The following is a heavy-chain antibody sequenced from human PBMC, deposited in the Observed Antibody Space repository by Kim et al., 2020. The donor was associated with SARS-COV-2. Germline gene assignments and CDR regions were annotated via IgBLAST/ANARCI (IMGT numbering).Heavy chain of an antibody. D-gene: IGHD3-22*01. CDR3: ARERDSSGTDWFDP. J-gene: IGHJ5*02. CDR2: ISSGNNYI. Sequence: GGSLRLSCAASGFTFTSYSMNWVRQAPGKGLEWISSISSGNNYIYYADSVKGRFTISRDNAKNSLYLQMNSLRVDDTAVYYCARERDSSGTDWFDPWGQGTLVTVSS. V-gene: IGHV3-21*01. CDR1: GFTFTSYS.